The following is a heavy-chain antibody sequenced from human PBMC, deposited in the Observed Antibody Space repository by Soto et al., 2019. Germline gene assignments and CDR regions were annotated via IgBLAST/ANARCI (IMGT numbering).Heavy chain of an antibody. CDR2: IYYSGST. Sequence: SETLSLTCTVSGGSISSSSYYWGWIRQPPGKGLEWIGSIYYSGSTYYNPSLKSRVTISVDTSKNQFSLKLSSVTAADTAVYYCARQGARRVYYYSGMDVWGQGTTVT. CDR1: GGSISSSSYY. CDR3: ARQGARRVYYYSGMDV. V-gene: IGHV4-39*01. J-gene: IGHJ6*02. D-gene: IGHD6-6*01.